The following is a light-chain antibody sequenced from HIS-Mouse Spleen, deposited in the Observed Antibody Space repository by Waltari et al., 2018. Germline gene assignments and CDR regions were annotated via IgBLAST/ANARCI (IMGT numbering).Light chain of an antibody. V-gene: IGLV1-40*01. CDR2: GNS. CDR3: QSYDSSLSGSKWV. CDR1: RSNNGPGYD. Sequence: QSVLTQPPSVSGAPGQRVTIPCPVSRSNNGPGYDVPWYQQLPGTAPKLLIYGNSNRPSGVPDRFSGSKSGTSASLAITGLQAEDEADYYCQSYDSSLSGSKWVFGGGTKLTVL. J-gene: IGLJ3*02.